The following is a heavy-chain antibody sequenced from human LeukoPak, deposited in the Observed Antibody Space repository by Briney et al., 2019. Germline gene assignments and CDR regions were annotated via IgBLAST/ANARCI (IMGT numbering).Heavy chain of an antibody. V-gene: IGHV4-31*03. D-gene: IGHD5-18*01. Sequence: SETLSLTCTVSGGSISSGGNYWSWIRQHPGKGLEWIGYIYYSGSTYYNPPLKSRVTISLDTSKNQFSLKLTSVTAADTAVYYCARGGARYGRFENWGQGTLVTVSS. CDR2: IYYSGST. CDR1: GGSISSGGNY. CDR3: ARGGARYGRFEN. J-gene: IGHJ4*02.